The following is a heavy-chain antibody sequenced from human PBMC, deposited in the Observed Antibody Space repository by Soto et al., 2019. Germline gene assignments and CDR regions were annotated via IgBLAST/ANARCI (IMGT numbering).Heavy chain of an antibody. D-gene: IGHD5-18*01. CDR2: IYPGDSDT. CDR1: GYSFTSYW. Sequence: RGESLKISCKCSGYSFTSYWIGLVRQMPGKGLEWMGIIYPGDSDTRYSPSFQGQVTISADKSISTAHLQWSSLKASDTAMYYCARTESGYSYGFADVWGQGTTVTVPS. CDR3: ARTESGYSYGFADV. J-gene: IGHJ6*02. V-gene: IGHV5-51*01.